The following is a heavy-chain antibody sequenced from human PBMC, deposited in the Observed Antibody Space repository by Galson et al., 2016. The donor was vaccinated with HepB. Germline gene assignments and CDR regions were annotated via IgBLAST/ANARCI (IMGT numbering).Heavy chain of an antibody. CDR3: ARVGGYVWGSYRSPRAFDV. J-gene: IGHJ3*01. D-gene: IGHD3-16*02. CDR2: IIPISVTT. Sequence: VKVSCKASGGTFSSHTISWVRQAPGQGLEWMGGIIPISVTTKYAQKFQGRVPISADESTTTAYMGLSSMRSEDTAVYYCARVGGYVWGSYRSPRAFDVWGQGTMVTVSS. V-gene: IGHV1-69*13. CDR1: GGTFSSHT.